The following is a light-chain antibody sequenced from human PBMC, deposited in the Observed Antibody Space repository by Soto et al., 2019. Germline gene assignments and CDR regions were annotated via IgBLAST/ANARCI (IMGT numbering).Light chain of an antibody. CDR2: EVV. CDR1: KNDIGVYDF. J-gene: IGLJ1*01. Sequence: QSVLTQPPSASGSPGQSVTISGTGTKNDIGVYDFVSWYQHHPGKAPRLIIYEVVQRPSGVPDRFSGSKSGNTASLTVSGLQAADGADYFCKSYAGSNTYVFGSGTKVTVL. V-gene: IGLV2-8*01. CDR3: KSYAGSNTYV.